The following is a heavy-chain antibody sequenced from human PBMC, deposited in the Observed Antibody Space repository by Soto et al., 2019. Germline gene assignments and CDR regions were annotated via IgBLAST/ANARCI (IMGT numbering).Heavy chain of an antibody. J-gene: IGHJ6*02. Sequence: GGSLRLSCVASGFTFRTYTINWVRQAPGKGLEWVSGIRGFSPYTFYAESVKGRFTISRDNAKNSLYLQMNSLGVEDTAVYYCARDRGYDAHDYYYNAMDVWGQGTTVTLSS. V-gene: IGHV3-21*01. CDR1: GFTFRTYT. D-gene: IGHD2-15*01. CDR3: ARDRGYDAHDYYYNAMDV. CDR2: IRGFSPYT.